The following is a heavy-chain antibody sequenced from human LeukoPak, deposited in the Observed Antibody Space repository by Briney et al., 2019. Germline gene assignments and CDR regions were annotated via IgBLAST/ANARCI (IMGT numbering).Heavy chain of an antibody. CDR2: IKSDGSST. CDR1: GFTFSNYW. J-gene: IGHJ4*02. V-gene: IGHV3-74*01. D-gene: IGHD4-11*01. Sequence: GGSLRLSCAASGFTFSNYWMHWVRQAPGKGLVWVSRIKSDGSSTTYADSVKGRFTISRDNVKNSLYLQMNSLRAEDTAVYYCARGVGNYGAYYFDYWGQGTLVTVSS. CDR3: ARGVGNYGAYYFDY.